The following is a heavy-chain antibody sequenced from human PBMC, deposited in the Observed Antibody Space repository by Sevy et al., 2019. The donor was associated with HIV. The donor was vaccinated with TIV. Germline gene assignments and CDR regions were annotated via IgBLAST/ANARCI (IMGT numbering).Heavy chain of an antibody. V-gene: IGHV3-23*01. Sequence: GGSLRLSCAAPGFIFNSYAMSWVRQAPGKGLEWVSGISGSGGYTYYADSVKGRFTISRDNFKNTLYLQMNSLRAEDTAVYYCRGVGATTAFDYWGQRTLVTVSS. D-gene: IGHD1-26*01. CDR2: ISGSGGYT. CDR3: RGVGATTAFDY. CDR1: GFIFNSYA. J-gene: IGHJ4*02.